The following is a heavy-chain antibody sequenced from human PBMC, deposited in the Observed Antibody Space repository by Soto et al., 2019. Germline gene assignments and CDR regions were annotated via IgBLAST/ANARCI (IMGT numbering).Heavy chain of an antibody. J-gene: IGHJ4*02. CDR1: GGTFSSYA. D-gene: IGHD3-3*01. Sequence: EEEKIMASVKVSCKASGGTFSSYAISWVRQAPGQGLEWMGGIIPIFGTANYAQKFQGRVTITADTSTSTAYMELRSLRSDDTAVYYCARDPKSSLGVRFLEWLLPDYWGQGTLVTVSS. CDR3: ARDPKSSLGVRFLEWLLPDY. V-gene: IGHV1-69*06. CDR2: IIPIFGTA.